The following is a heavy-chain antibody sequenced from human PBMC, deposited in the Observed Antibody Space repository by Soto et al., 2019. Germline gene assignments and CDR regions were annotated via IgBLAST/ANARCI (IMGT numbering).Heavy chain of an antibody. CDR2: IYSGGST. CDR1: GFTVSSNY. J-gene: IGHJ3*02. Sequence: EVQLVESGGGLVQPGGSLRLSCAASGFTVSSNYMSWVRQAPGKGLEWVSVIYSGGSTYYADSVKGRFTISRHNSKNTLYLQMNSLRAEDTAVYYCATSGWLGVNDAFDILGQGTMVTVSS. V-gene: IGHV3-53*04. CDR3: ATSGWLGVNDAFDI. D-gene: IGHD6-19*01.